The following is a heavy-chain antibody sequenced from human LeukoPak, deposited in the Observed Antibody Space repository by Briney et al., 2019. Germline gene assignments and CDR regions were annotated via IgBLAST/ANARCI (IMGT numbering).Heavy chain of an antibody. D-gene: IGHD2-15*01. CDR2: IYYSGST. Sequence: SETLSLTCTVSGGSISSSSYYWGWIRQPPGKGLEWIGSIYYSGSTYYNPSLKSRVTISVDTSKNQFSLKLSSVTAADTAVYYCARPRWRYCSGGSCYSSRFENDAFDIWGQGTMVTVSS. CDR1: GGSISSSSYY. V-gene: IGHV4-39*07. CDR3: ARPRWRYCSGGSCYSSRFENDAFDI. J-gene: IGHJ3*02.